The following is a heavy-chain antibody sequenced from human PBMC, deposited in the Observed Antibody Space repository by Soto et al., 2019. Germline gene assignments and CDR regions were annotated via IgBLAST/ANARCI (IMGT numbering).Heavy chain of an antibody. CDR2: ISGSGGST. V-gene: IGHV3-23*01. CDR3: AKDLIPKYDYGDRGNAFDI. J-gene: IGHJ3*02. Sequence: EVQLLESGGGLVQPGGSLRLSCAASGFTFSSYAMSWVRQAPGKGLEWVSAISGSGGSTYYADSVKGRFTISRDNSKNTLYLQMNSLRAEDTAVYYCAKDLIPKYDYGDRGNAFDIWGQGTMVTVSS. D-gene: IGHD4-17*01. CDR1: GFTFSSYA.